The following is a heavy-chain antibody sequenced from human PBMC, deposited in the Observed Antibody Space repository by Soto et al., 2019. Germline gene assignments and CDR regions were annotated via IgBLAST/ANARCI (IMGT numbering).Heavy chain of an antibody. CDR1: GYMFTNYD. Sequence: QVQLVQSGAEVKQPGASVKVSCRTSGYMFTNYDINWVRQATGQGLEYMGWMNPDSANTGYAQKFQGRVTMTRDTSINTAYMELNSLTSEDTAIYYCARAIRNQLLSDYWGQGSLVIVSS. D-gene: IGHD1-26*01. CDR2: MNPDSANT. V-gene: IGHV1-8*01. J-gene: IGHJ4*02. CDR3: ARAIRNQLLSDY.